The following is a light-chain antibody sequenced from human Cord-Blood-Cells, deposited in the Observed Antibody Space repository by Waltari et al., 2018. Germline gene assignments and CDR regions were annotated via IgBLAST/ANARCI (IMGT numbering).Light chain of an antibody. CDR1: SSDVGGYNY. CDR2: EVS. Sequence: QSALTQPASVSGSPGQSITISCTGTSSDVGGYNYVSWYQQHPGKAPKLMIYEVSNRPSGVSKRFSGSKSGNTASLPISGLQAEDEADYYCSSYTSSSTLVFGGGTKLTVL. J-gene: IGLJ2*01. CDR3: SSYTSSSTLV. V-gene: IGLV2-14*01.